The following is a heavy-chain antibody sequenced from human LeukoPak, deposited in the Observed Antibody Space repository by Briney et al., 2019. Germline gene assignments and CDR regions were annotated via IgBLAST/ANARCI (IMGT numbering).Heavy chain of an antibody. J-gene: IGHJ4*02. D-gene: IGHD6-6*01. CDR1: GYTFTGYY. CDR2: INPSSGGT. CDR3: ARGGREYSSSRSPVLDTLFDY. V-gene: IGHV1-2*02. Sequence: ASVKVSCKASGYTFTGYYMHWVRQAPGQGLEWMGWINPSSGGTNYAQKFQGRVTMTRDTSISTAYMELSRLRSDDTAVYYCARGGREYSSSRSPVLDTLFDYWGQGTLVTVSS.